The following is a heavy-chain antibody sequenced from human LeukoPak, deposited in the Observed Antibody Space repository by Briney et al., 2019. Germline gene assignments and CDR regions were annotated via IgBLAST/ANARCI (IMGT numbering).Heavy chain of an antibody. CDR1: GFTFSSYW. D-gene: IGHD6-6*01. CDR2: INQDGSEK. Sequence: PGGSLRLSCAASGFTFSSYWMSWVRQAPGKGLEWVANINQDGSEKYFVDSVKGRFTISRDNAKNSLYLQMNSLRAEDTAVYYCAREGAYRTSSPAGYWGQETLVTVSS. J-gene: IGHJ4*02. CDR3: AREGAYRTSSPAGY. V-gene: IGHV3-7*01.